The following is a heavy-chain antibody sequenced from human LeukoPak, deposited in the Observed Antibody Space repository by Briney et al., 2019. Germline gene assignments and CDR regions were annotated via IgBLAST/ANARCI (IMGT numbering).Heavy chain of an antibody. CDR1: GYTFTGYY. J-gene: IGHJ4*02. CDR2: INPNSGGT. Sequence: ASVKVSCKASGYTFTGYYMHWVRQAPGQGLEWMGWINPNSGGTNYAQKFQGRVTMTSDTSISTAYMELSRLRSDDTAVYYCASSYDSSGYYYSWGQGTLVTVSS. CDR3: ASSYDSSGYYYS. V-gene: IGHV1-2*02. D-gene: IGHD3-22*01.